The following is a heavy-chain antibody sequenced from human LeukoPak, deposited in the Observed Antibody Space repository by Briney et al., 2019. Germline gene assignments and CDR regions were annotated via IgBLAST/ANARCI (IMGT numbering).Heavy chain of an antibody. CDR2: IYPGDSDT. D-gene: IGHD7-27*01. J-gene: IGHJ4*02. Sequence: GESLKISXKGSGYSFTSYWIGWVCQMPGKGLEWMGIIYPGDSDTRYSPSFQGQVTISADKSISTASLQWSSLKASDTAMYYCARRMGASYHESSGAFDYWGLGTLVTVSS. CDR3: ARRMGASYHESSGAFDY. CDR1: GYSFTSYW. V-gene: IGHV5-51*03.